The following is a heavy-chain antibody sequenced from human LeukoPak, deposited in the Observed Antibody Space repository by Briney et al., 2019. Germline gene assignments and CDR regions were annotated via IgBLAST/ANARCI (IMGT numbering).Heavy chain of an antibody. D-gene: IGHD2-15*01. CDR3: VRYCTGDSCFPFGY. J-gene: IGHJ4*02. Sequence: SETLSLTCTVSGDSISSSSYYWGWIRQPPGKGLEWIGGMYYSGSTYYNPSLKSRVTISVDTSKNQYSLRLSSVTAADTALYYCVRYCTGDSCFPFGYWGPGTLVTVSS. V-gene: IGHV4-39*01. CDR2: MYYSGST. CDR1: GDSISSSSYY.